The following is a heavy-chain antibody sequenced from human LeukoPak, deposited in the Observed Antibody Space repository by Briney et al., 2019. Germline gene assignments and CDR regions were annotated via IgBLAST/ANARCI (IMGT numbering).Heavy chain of an antibody. V-gene: IGHV1-2*02. D-gene: IGHD3-10*01. CDR2: LNPKSGGT. Sequence: ASVKVSCKPSGYTFTGDYIHWGRPGPGQGLGRVWWLNPKSGGTHYAQKFQGRVTMPGDTSISAAYMELSRLTSDDTAVYYCARDYGGTSWFGGIDYWGQGTLVTVSS. CDR1: GYTFTGDY. J-gene: IGHJ4*02. CDR3: ARDYGGTSWFGGIDY.